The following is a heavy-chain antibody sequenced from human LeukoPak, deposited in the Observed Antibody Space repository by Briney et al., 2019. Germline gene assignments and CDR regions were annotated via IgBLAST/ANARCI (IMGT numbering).Heavy chain of an antibody. CDR2: ISGSGGST. Sequence: GGSLRLSCAASGFTFSSYAMSWVRQAPGKGLEWVSAISGSGGSTYYADSVKGRFTISRDNSKNTLYLQMNSLRAEDTAVYYCAKDRALRYYYYGMDVWGQGTTVTVSS. CDR3: AKDRALRYYYYGMDV. J-gene: IGHJ6*02. CDR1: GFTFSSYA. V-gene: IGHV3-23*01. D-gene: IGHD5-24*01.